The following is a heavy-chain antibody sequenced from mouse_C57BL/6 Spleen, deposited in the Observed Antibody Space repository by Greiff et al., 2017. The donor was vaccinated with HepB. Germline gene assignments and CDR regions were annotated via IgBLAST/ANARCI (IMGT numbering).Heavy chain of an antibody. CDR2: IDPANGNT. CDR1: GFNIKNTY. V-gene: IGHV14-3*01. J-gene: IGHJ3*01. D-gene: IGHD1-1*01. CDR3: ARSDYYGSSYVGFAY. Sequence: VQLQQPVAELVRPGASVKLSCTASGFNIKNTYMHWVKQRPEQGLEWIGRIDPANGNTKYAPKFQGKATITADTSSNTAYLQLSSLTSEDTAIYYCARSDYYGSSYVGFAYWGQGTLVTVSA.